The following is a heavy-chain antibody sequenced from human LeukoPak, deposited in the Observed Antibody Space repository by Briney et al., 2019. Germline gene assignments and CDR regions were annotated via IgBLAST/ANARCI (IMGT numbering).Heavy chain of an antibody. CDR1: GFTFSTYW. J-gene: IGHJ4*02. CDR2: IKEDGTGK. Sequence: EGSLRLSCVASGFTFSTYWMSWVRQAPGKGLEWLANIKEDGTGKNHVDSVKGRFTISRDNAKNALYLQMNSLRAEDTAVYYCARDGPYDSSGYFDYWGQGTLVTVSS. CDR3: ARDGPYDSSGYFDY. D-gene: IGHD3-22*01. V-gene: IGHV3-7*01.